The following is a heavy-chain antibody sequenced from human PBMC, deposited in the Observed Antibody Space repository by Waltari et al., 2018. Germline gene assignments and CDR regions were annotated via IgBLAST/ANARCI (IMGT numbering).Heavy chain of an antibody. CDR2: INIDGGYI. J-gene: IGHJ4*02. D-gene: IGHD5-12*01. CDR3: ARKGGRGYPNGPFYYDH. V-gene: IGHV3-74*01. Sequence: EVQLVESGGGLVQPGGSLRLSCAASGFTFGDYWMHWVRQAPGKGLEWVSRINIDGGYISYTDSVKGRFTISRDNAKNTLFLQLNSLRADDTAVYYCARKGGRGYPNGPFYYDHWGQGTLVTVSP. CDR1: GFTFGDYW.